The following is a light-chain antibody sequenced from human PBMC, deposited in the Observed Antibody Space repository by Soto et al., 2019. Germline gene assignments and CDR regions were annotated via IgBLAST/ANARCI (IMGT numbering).Light chain of an antibody. CDR1: KLGDKY. J-gene: IGLJ1*01. CDR2: QDN. CDR3: QAWDSSYV. V-gene: IGLV3-1*01. Sequence: SYELTQPPSVSVSPGQTASITCSGDKLGDKYACWYQQKPGQSPVLVIYQDNKRHSGIPERFSGSKSGNTATLTISGTQAMDEADYYCQAWDSSYVFGTGTKLTVL.